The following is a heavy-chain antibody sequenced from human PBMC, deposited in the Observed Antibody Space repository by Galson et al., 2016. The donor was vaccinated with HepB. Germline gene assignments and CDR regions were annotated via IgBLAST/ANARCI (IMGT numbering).Heavy chain of an antibody. CDR3: AREPEPTQDAFDI. CDR1: GASIRSSY. V-gene: IGHV4-59*01. CDR2: ISYSGVT. Sequence: SETLSLTCAVSGASIRSSYWSWIRQPPGGGLEWIGFISYSGVTNYNPSLKSRVSISEDTSKNEISLKLFSVTAGDTARYYCAREPEPTQDAFDIWGQGTMAIVSS. D-gene: IGHD1-14*01. J-gene: IGHJ3*02.